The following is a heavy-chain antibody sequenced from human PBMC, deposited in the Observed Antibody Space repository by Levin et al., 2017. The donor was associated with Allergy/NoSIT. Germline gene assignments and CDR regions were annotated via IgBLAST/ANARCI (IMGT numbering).Heavy chain of an antibody. CDR2: IYSGSTT. V-gene: IGHV3-66*01. J-gene: IGHJ4*02. Sequence: GGSLRLSCAASGFTVSSNYMSWVRQAPGKGLEWVSVIYSGSTTYYADSVKGRFTISRDNSKNTLFLQMNSLRGEDTAVYYCASRITVAGTYDPWGYWGQGTLVTVSS. D-gene: IGHD6-19*01. CDR3: ASRITVAGTYDPWGY. CDR1: GFTVSSNY.